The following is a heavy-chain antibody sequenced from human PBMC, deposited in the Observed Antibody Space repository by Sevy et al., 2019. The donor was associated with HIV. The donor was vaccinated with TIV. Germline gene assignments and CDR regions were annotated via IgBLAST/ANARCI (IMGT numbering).Heavy chain of an antibody. CDR2: ISNNGATT. Sequence: GGSLRLSCAASGFTFSTYAMNWVRQAPGKGLEWVSSISNNGATTYYTDSVKDRFTISRYNSKNMVYLQMNSLRTEDTAVYDCANLEDYSSPLDVWGQGTLVTVSS. CDR1: GFTFSTYA. J-gene: IGHJ4*02. CDR3: ANLEDYSSPLDV. V-gene: IGHV3-23*01. D-gene: IGHD2-15*01.